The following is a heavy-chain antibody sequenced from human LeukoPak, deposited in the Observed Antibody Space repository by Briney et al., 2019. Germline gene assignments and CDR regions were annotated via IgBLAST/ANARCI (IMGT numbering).Heavy chain of an antibody. V-gene: IGHV4-4*07. J-gene: IGHJ6*03. D-gene: IGHD2-2*01. Sequence: SETLSLTCTVSGGSISSYYWSWIRQPAGKGLEWIGRIYTSGSTNYNPSLKSRVTMSVDTSKNQFSLKLSSVTAADTAVYYCARDTVVVPAAGYYYYYMDVWGKGTTVTVSS. CDR3: ARDTVVVPAAGYYYYYMDV. CDR2: IYTSGST. CDR1: GGSISSYY.